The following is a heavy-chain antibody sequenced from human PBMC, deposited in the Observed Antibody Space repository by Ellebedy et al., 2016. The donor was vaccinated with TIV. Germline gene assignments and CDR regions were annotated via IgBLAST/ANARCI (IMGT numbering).Heavy chain of an antibody. CDR2: ISAYNGNT. Sequence: AASVKVSCKASGYTFTGYYMHWVRQAPGQGLEWMGWISAYNGNTNYAQKLQGRVTMTTDTSTSTAYMELRSLRSDDTAVYYCARESYSSGWYCFDYWGQGTLVTVSS. CDR3: ARESYSSGWYCFDY. CDR1: GYTFTGYY. D-gene: IGHD6-19*01. J-gene: IGHJ4*02. V-gene: IGHV1-18*04.